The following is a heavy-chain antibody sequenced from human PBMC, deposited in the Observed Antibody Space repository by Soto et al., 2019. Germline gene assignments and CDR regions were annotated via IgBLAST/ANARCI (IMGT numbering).Heavy chain of an antibody. CDR3: AREGYCSGGSCYTHYYYYGMDV. J-gene: IGHJ6*02. CDR2: INPNSGGT. CDR1: GYTFTGYY. Sequence: ASVKVSCKASGYTFTGYYMHWVRQAPGQGLEWMGWINPNSGGTNYAQKFQGWVTMTRDTSISTAYMELSRLRSDDTAVYYCAREGYCSGGSCYTHYYYYGMDVWGQGTTVTVSS. V-gene: IGHV1-2*04. D-gene: IGHD2-15*01.